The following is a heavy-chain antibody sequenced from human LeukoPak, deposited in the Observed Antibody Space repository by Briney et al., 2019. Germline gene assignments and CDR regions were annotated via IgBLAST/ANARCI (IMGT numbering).Heavy chain of an antibody. D-gene: IGHD2-2*01. J-gene: IGHJ4*02. CDR1: GYSISSGYY. CDR3: ARGGGYCSSTSCYAGVIDY. CDR2: IYHSGST. Sequence: PSETLSLTCTVSGYSISSGYYWGWIRQPPGKGLEWIGSIYHSGSTYYNPSLKSRVTISVDTSKNQFSLKLSSVTAADTAVYYCARGGGYCSSTSCYAGVIDYWGQGTLVTVSS. V-gene: IGHV4-38-2*02.